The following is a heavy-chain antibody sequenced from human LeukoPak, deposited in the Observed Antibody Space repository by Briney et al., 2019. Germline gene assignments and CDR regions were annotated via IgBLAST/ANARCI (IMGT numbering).Heavy chain of an antibody. CDR3: ARSGIQSGYCSSTSCYTGY. CDR1: GFTFSSYG. V-gene: IGHV3-30*19. CDR2: ISYDGSNK. D-gene: IGHD2-2*02. J-gene: IGHJ4*02. Sequence: GGSLRLSCAASGFTFSSYGMHWVRQAPGKGLEWAAVISYDGSNKYYADSVKGRFTISRDNSKNTLYLQMNSLRAEDTAVYYCARSGIQSGYCSSTSCYTGYWGQGTLVTVSS.